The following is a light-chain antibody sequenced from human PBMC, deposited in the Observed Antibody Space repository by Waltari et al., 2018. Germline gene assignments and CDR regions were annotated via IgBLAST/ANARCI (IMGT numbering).Light chain of an antibody. CDR3: QQRSNWRYT. CDR1: QSVSRY. J-gene: IGKJ2*01. Sequence: EIVLTQSPATLSLSPGERATLSCRASQSVSRYLAWYQQKPGQAPRLLIYEASIRATGIPARFSGSGSGTDFTLTISSLEPEDFAVYYCQQRSNWRYTFGQGTKLEI. CDR2: EAS. V-gene: IGKV3-11*01.